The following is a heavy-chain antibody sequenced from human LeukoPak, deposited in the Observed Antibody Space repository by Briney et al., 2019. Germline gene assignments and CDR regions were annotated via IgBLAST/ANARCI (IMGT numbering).Heavy chain of an antibody. D-gene: IGHD6-19*01. CDR2: IKQGGSQK. J-gene: IGHJ4*02. V-gene: IGHV3-7*01. CDR3: ASDRFSSGDF. CDR1: GFSFSNYW. Sequence: GGSLRLSCVASGFSFSNYWMSWVRQAPGRGLEWVANIKQGGSQKNYVDSAKGRFTISRDNAKNSLYLQMNSLRAEDTAVYYCASDRFSSGDFWGQGTLVAVSS.